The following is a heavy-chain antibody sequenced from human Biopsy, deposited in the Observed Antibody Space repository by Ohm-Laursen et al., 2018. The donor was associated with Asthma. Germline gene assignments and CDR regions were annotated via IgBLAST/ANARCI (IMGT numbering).Heavy chain of an antibody. CDR3: ARAGESDLVGGLDV. Sequence: SLRLSCAASGFTFSTYGIHWVRQAPGKGLEWVAFIAWDGINSYYADSVKGRFTISRDNSRNTLYLQKNSLRADDTAVYYCARAGESDLVGGLDVWGQGTTVIVS. CDR2: IAWDGINS. CDR1: GFTFSTYG. V-gene: IGHV3-30*03. D-gene: IGHD2-21*01. J-gene: IGHJ6*02.